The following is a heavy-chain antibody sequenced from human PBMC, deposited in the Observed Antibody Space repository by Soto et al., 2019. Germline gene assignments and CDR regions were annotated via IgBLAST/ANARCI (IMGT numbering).Heavy chain of an antibody. CDR3: SSAGVPAADGKDD. CDR1: GGSISSSNW. CDR2: IYHSGST. D-gene: IGHD2-2*01. Sequence: QVQLQESGPGLVKPSGTLSLTCAVSGGSISSSNWWRWVRQPPGKGVAWIGEIYHSGSTNYNPSHKSRGTRTVDKSKNQVSLKLSSVTAADTAVYYCSSAGVPAADGKDDWGQGTTVTVSS. J-gene: IGHJ6*02. V-gene: IGHV4-4*02.